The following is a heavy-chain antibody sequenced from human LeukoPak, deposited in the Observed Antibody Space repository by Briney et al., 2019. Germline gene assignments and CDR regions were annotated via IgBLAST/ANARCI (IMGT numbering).Heavy chain of an antibody. V-gene: IGHV3-48*03. J-gene: IGHJ4*02. Sequence: GGSLRLSCAASGFTFSRYEMNWVRQAPGKGLEWVSYISASTTTIYYGDSVKGRFTISRDNAKNSLHLQMSSLRDEDTAIYYCAKATDTYGYLFDQWGQGTLVTVSS. CDR3: AKATDTYGYLFDQ. CDR2: ISASTTTI. D-gene: IGHD5-18*01. CDR1: GFTFSRYE.